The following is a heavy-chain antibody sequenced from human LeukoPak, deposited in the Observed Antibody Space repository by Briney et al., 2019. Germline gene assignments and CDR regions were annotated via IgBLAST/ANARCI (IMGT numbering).Heavy chain of an antibody. CDR3: AKPHFDY. Sequence: GGSLRLSCAASGFMFSSYWMSWVRQAPGKGLEWVAFIRYDGSNKYYADSVKGRFTISKDNSKNTLFLQMNSLRPEDTAVYYCAKPHFDYWGQGTLVTVSS. V-gene: IGHV3-30*02. CDR1: GFMFSSYW. CDR2: IRYDGSNK. J-gene: IGHJ4*02.